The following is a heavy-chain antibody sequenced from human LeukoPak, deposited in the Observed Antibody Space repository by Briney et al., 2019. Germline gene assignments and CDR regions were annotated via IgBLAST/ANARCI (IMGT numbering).Heavy chain of an antibody. V-gene: IGHV1-69*15. Sequence: SVKVSCKASGGTFSSYAISWVRQAPGQGLEWMGRIIPIFGTANYAQKFQGRVTITADESTSTAYMELSSLRSEDTAVYYCARAGIVVVPAAIPILDAFDIWGQGTMVTVSS. J-gene: IGHJ3*02. CDR1: GGTFSSYA. CDR3: ARAGIVVVPAAIPILDAFDI. D-gene: IGHD2-2*02. CDR2: IIPIFGTA.